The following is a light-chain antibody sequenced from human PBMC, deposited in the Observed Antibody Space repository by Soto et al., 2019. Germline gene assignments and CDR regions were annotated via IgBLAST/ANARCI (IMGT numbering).Light chain of an antibody. CDR1: SSDVGGYNY. Sequence: QSVLTQPASVSGSPGQLITISCTGTSSDVGGYNYVSWYQQHPGKAPKLMIYDVSNRPSGVSNRFSGSKSGNTASLTISGLQAEDEADYYCSSYTSSSTLGVFGTGTKLTVL. CDR3: SSYTSSSTLGV. J-gene: IGLJ1*01. V-gene: IGLV2-14*01. CDR2: DVS.